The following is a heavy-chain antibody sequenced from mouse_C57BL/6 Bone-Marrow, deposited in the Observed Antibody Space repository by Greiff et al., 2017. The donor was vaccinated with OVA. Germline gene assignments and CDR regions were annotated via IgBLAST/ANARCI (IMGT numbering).Heavy chain of an antibody. D-gene: IGHD4-1*01. V-gene: IGHV2-6*01. CDR1: GFSLTSYG. CDR3: ASDGGNWGFAY. J-gene: IGHJ3*01. Sequence: VQLVESGPGLVAPSQSLSITCTVSGFSLTSYGVDWVRQSPGKGLEWLGVIWGVGSTNYNSALKSRLSISKDNSKSQVFLRMNSLQTDDTAMYYCASDGGNWGFAYWGQGTLVTVSA. CDR2: IWGVGST.